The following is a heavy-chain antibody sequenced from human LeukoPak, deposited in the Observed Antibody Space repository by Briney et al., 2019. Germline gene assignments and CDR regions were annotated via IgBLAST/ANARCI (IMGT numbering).Heavy chain of an antibody. J-gene: IGHJ6*02. CDR3: AKGFSVLASNHYFYYYGMDV. CDR2: ISGDGGST. CDR1: GMTFDDYA. D-gene: IGHD3-3*01. V-gene: IGHV3-43*02. Sequence: PGGSLRLSCAASGMTFDDYAMHWVRPAPGKGLEWVSLISGDGGSTYYADSVKGRFTISRDNSKNSLYLQMTTLRTEDPALYYCAKGFSVLASNHYFYYYGMDVWGQGTTVTVSS.